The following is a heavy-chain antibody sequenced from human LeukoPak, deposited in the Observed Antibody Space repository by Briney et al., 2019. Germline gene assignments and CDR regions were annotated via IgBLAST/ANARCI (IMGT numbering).Heavy chain of an antibody. CDR3: ESSKALGGNCYWFDP. J-gene: IGHJ5*02. CDR2: MNPNSGNT. Sequence: ASVKVSCKASGYTFTSYDINWGRQATGQGLEWMGWMNPNSGNTGYAQKFQSRVTMTRNTSISTAYMELSSLRSEDTAVYYCESSKALGGNCYWFDPWGQGTLVTVSS. CDR1: GYTFTSYD. D-gene: IGHD4-23*01. V-gene: IGHV1-8*01.